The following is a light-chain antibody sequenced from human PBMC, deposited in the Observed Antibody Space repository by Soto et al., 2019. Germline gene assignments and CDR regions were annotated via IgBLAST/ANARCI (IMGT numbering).Light chain of an antibody. J-gene: IGLJ1*01. CDR3: SSYTASSTRV. CDR1: SSDVGGYNY. V-gene: IGLV2-14*01. Sequence: QSALTQPASVSGSPGQSITISCTGTSSDVGGYNYVSWYQQHPGKAPKLMLFDVSHRPLGVSKRFSASKSGNTASLTISGLQPEDEADYYCSSYTASSTRVFGTGTKLTVL. CDR2: DVS.